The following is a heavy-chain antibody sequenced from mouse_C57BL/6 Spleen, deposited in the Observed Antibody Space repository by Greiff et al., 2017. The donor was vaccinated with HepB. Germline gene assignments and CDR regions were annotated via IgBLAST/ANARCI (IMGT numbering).Heavy chain of an antibody. Sequence: VQLQQSVAELVRPGASVKLSCTASGFNIKNTYMHWVKQRPEQGLEWIGRIDPANGNTKYAPKFQGKATITADTSSNTAYMQLSSLTSEDSAVYYCARRTPYYSNYDYAMDYWGQGTSVTVSS. D-gene: IGHD2-5*01. J-gene: IGHJ4*01. V-gene: IGHV14-3*01. CDR1: GFNIKNTY. CDR3: ARRTPYYSNYDYAMDY. CDR2: IDPANGNT.